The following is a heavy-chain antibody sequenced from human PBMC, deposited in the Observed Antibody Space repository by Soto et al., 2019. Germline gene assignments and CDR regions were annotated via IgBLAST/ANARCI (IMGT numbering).Heavy chain of an antibody. CDR2: MNPNSGNT. D-gene: IGHD3-10*01. J-gene: IGHJ5*02. Sequence: ASVKVSCKASGYTFTSYDINWVRQATGQGLEWMGWMNPNSGNTGYAQKFQGRVTMTRNTSISTAYMELSSLRSEDTAVYYCARVSLWFGEDWFDPWGQGTRVTVAS. V-gene: IGHV1-8*01. CDR1: GYTFTSYD. CDR3: ARVSLWFGEDWFDP.